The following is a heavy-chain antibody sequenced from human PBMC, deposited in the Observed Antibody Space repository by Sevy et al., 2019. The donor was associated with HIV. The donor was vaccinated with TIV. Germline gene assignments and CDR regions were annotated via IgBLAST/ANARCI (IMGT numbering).Heavy chain of an antibody. CDR2: IKQDGSEK. V-gene: IGHV3-7*01. D-gene: IGHD3-3*01. CDR3: ASCCIFGVVIYYFDY. Sequence: GGSLRLSCAASGFTFSSYWMSWVRQAPGKGLEWVANIKQDGSEKYYVDSVKGRFTISRDNAKNSLYLQMNSLRAEDTAVYYCASCCIFGVVIYYFDYWGQGTLVTVSS. J-gene: IGHJ4*02. CDR1: GFTFSSYW.